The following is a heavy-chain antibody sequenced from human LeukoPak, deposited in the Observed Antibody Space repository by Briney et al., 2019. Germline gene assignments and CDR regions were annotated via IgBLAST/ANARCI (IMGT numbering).Heavy chain of an antibody. CDR3: ARESGSSWTQGGYFDY. CDR1: GFTFSSYA. V-gene: IGHV3-30-3*01. D-gene: IGHD6-13*01. J-gene: IGHJ4*02. Sequence: GGSLRLSCAASGFTFSSYAMHWVRQAPGKGLEWVAVISYDGSNKYYADSVKGRFTISRDNSKNTLYLQMNSLRAEDTAVYYCARESGSSWTQGGYFDYWGQGTLVTVSS. CDR2: ISYDGSNK.